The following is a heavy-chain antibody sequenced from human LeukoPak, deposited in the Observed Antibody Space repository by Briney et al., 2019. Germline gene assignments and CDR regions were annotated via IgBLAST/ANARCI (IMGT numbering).Heavy chain of an antibody. Sequence: PGRSLRLSCAASGFTFSSYGMHWVRQAPGKGLEWVAVISYDGSNKYYAESVKGRFTISRDNSKNTLYLQMNSLRAEDTAVYCCAREEYAESHAEYFQYWGQGTLVTVSS. CDR3: AREEYAESHAEYFQY. D-gene: IGHD2-2*01. V-gene: IGHV3-30*03. J-gene: IGHJ1*01. CDR2: ISYDGSNK. CDR1: GFTFSSYG.